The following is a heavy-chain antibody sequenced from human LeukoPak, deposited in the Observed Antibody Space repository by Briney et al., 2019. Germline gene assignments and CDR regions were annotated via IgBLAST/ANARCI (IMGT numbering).Heavy chain of an antibody. CDR2: IYYSGST. D-gene: IGHD5-18*01. CDR1: GGSISSYY. J-gene: IGHJ4*02. Sequence: SETLSLTCTVSGGSISSYYWSWIRQPPGKGLEWIGYIYYSGSTNYNPSLKSRVTISVDTSKNQFSLKLSSVTAADTAVYYCARLRLANTATDYWGQGTLVTVFS. V-gene: IGHV4-59*01. CDR3: ARLRLANTATDY.